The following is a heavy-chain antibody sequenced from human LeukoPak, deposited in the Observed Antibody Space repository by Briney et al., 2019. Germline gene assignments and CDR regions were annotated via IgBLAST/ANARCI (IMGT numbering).Heavy chain of an antibody. CDR2: IYHSGST. CDR1: GGSISNYY. Sequence: SETLSLTCTVSGGSISNYYWTWIRQSPGTGLEWIGYIYHSGSTNYNPSLKSRVTISVDTSKNQFSLKLSSVTAADTAVYYCARYDSSDYYGRTYFDYWGQGTLVTVSS. CDR3: ARYDSSDYYGRTYFDY. D-gene: IGHD3-22*01. J-gene: IGHJ4*02. V-gene: IGHV4-59*08.